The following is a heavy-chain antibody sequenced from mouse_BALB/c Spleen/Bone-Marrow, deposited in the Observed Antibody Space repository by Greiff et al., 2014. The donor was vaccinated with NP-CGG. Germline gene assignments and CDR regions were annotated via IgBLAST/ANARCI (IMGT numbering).Heavy chain of an antibody. V-gene: IGHV5-4*02. Sequence: LVKPGGSLKLSCAASGFTFSDYYMYWVRQTPEKRLEWVATISDGGTYTFYPDSVKGRFTISRDNAKNNLYLQMSSLQSEDTAVYYCTRSGKRYGAMDYWGQGTSVTVSS. CDR2: ISDGGTYT. CDR3: TRSGKRYGAMDY. CDR1: GFTFSDYY. D-gene: IGHD2-10*02. J-gene: IGHJ4*01.